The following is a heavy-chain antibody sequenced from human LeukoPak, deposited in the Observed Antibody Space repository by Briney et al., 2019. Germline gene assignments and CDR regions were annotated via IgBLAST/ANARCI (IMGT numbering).Heavy chain of an antibody. CDR3: ANFLIRATYSGSSN. CDR1: GFTFSSYG. J-gene: IGHJ4*02. CDR2: ISYDGSNK. D-gene: IGHD1-26*01. V-gene: IGHV3-30*18. Sequence: PGGSLRLSCAASGFTFSSYGMHWVRQAPGKGLEWVAVISYDGSNKYYADSVKGRFTISRDNSKNTLYLQMNSLRAEDTAVYYCANFLIRATYSGSSNWGQGTLVTVSS.